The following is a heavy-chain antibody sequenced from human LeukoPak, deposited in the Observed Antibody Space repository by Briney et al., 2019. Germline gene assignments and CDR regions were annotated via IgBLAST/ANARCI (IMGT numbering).Heavy chain of an antibody. CDR2: ISSSSSYI. J-gene: IGHJ4*02. D-gene: IGHD1-26*01. CDR1: GFTFSSYS. Sequence: GGSLRLSCAASGFTFSSYSMNWVRQAPGKGLEWVSSISSSSSYIYYADSVKGRFTISRDNSKNTLYLQMNSLRAEDTAVYYCARDRSYYVDSYYFDYWGQGTLVTVSS. CDR3: ARDRSYYVDSYYFDY. V-gene: IGHV3-21*01.